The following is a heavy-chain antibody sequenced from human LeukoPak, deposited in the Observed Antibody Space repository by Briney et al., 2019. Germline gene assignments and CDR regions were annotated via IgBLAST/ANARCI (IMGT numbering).Heavy chain of an antibody. D-gene: IGHD3-22*01. CDR3: ARHSRGYYYDSSGYR. J-gene: IGHJ4*02. Sequence: PSETLSLTCTVSGGSISSSSYYWGWVRQPPGKGLEWIGSIYYSGGTYYNPSLKSRVTISVDTSKNQFSLKLSSVTAADTAVYYCARHSRGYYYDSSGYRWGQGTLVTVSS. CDR2: IYYSGGT. CDR1: GGSISSSSYY. V-gene: IGHV4-39*01.